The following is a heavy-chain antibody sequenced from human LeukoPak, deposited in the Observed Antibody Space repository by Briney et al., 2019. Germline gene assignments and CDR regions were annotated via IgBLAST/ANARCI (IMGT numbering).Heavy chain of an antibody. Sequence: SETLSLTCAVYGGSFSGYYWSWIRQPPGKGLEWIGEINHSGSTNYNPSLKSRVTISVDTSKNQFSLKLSSVTAADTAVYYCARGHYYDSSGYYIDAFDIWGQGTMATVSS. CDR1: GGSFSGYY. J-gene: IGHJ3*02. D-gene: IGHD3-22*01. CDR3: ARGHYYDSSGYYIDAFDI. V-gene: IGHV4-34*01. CDR2: INHSGST.